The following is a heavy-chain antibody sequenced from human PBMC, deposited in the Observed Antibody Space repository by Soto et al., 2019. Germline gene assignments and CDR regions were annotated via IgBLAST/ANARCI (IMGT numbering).Heavy chain of an antibody. CDR3: ARDSSSWSAWFDP. D-gene: IGHD6-13*01. J-gene: IGHJ5*02. CDR2: MNPNSGNT. V-gene: IGHV1-8*01. Sequence: ASVKVSCKASGYTFTSYDINWVRQATGQGFEWMGWMNPNSGNTGYAQKFQGWVTMTRDTSISTAYMELSRLRSDDTAVYYCARDSSSWSAWFDPWGQGTLVTVSS. CDR1: GYTFTSYD.